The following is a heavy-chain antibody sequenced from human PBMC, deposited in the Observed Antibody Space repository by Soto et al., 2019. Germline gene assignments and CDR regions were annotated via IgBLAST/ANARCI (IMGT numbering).Heavy chain of an antibody. D-gene: IGHD2-2*01. Sequence: QVQLVQSGAEVKKPGSSVKVSCKASGGTFSSYTISWVRQAPGQGLEWMGRIIPILGIANYAQKFQGRVTITADKSTCTAYMELSSLRSEDTAVYYCAIEIVVVPAAMGWFDPWGQGTLVTVSS. CDR1: GGTFSSYT. V-gene: IGHV1-69*02. J-gene: IGHJ5*02. CDR2: IIPILGIA. CDR3: AIEIVVVPAAMGWFDP.